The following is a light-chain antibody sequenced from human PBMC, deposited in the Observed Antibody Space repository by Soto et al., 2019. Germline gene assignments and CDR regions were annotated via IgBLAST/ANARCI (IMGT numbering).Light chain of an antibody. J-gene: IGKJ2*02. Sequence: DIQMTQSPSTLSASVGDRVSITCRTSQSIKSRLAWYQQKPGKAPKLLIYMASSLQSGVPSRFSGSGSGTDFTLTISSLQHDDFATYFCQEYDGHCTFGQGTKLEMK. CDR3: QEYDGHCT. CDR1: QSIKSR. V-gene: IGKV1-5*03. CDR2: MAS.